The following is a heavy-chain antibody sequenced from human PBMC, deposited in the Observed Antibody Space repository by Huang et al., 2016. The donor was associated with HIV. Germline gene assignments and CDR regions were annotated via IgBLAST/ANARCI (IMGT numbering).Heavy chain of an antibody. D-gene: IGHD6-13*01. J-gene: IGHJ4*02. CDR2: MSPSSCFI. V-gene: IGHV3-21*01. Sequence: EVQLVDSGGGLVKPGGSLRLSCAASGFSLDSFNMFWVRQTPARGLQWVASMSPSSCFIEYADSVKGRFSIARDNAKNSLYLQMNSLGGEDTAVYYCVKDRGQQLSPFDSWGQGTLVTVSS. CDR1: GFSLDSFN. CDR3: VKDRGQQLSPFDS.